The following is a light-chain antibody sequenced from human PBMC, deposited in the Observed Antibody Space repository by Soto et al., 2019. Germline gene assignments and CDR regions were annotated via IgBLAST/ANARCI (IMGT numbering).Light chain of an antibody. Sequence: EIVLTQSPGTLSLSPGERATLSCRASQTISGNYVAWYQQKTGQAPRLLIYGVSSRATGIPDRFSGSGSGTDFTLTITRLEPEDSAVYYCQQFDYLITFGQGTRLEIK. J-gene: IGKJ5*01. V-gene: IGKV3-20*01. CDR1: QTISGNY. CDR2: GVS. CDR3: QQFDYLIT.